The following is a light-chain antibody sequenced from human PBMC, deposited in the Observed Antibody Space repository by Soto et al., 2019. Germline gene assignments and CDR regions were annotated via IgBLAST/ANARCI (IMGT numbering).Light chain of an antibody. Sequence: EIVLTQSPGTLSLSPGERATLPCRASQSVSSSYLAWYQQKPGQAPRALMYAASIRTTGIPDRFSGSWSGTDFTLTISRLEPEDFAVYYCQQSHNSFTFGQGTRLEIK. CDR2: AAS. J-gene: IGKJ5*01. CDR1: QSVSSSY. CDR3: QQSHNSFT. V-gene: IGKV3-20*01.